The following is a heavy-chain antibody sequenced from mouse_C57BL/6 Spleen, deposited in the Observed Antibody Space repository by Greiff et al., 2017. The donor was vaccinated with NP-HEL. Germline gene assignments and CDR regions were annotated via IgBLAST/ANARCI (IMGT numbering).Heavy chain of an antibody. V-gene: IGHV1-59*01. Sequence: QVQLQQPGAELVRPGTSVKLSCKASGYTFASYWMHWVKQRPGQGLEWIGVIDPSDSYTNYNQKFKGKATLTVDTSSSTAYMQLSSLTSEDSAVYYCAREARGNYAWFAYWGQGTLVTVSA. CDR1: GYTFASYW. J-gene: IGHJ3*01. CDR2: IDPSDSYT. D-gene: IGHD2-1*01. CDR3: AREARGNYAWFAY.